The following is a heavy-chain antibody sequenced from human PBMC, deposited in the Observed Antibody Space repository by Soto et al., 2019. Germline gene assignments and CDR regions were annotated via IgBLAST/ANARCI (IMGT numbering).Heavy chain of an antibody. Sequence: QVQLVESGGGVVQPGRSLRLSCAASGFTFSSYGMHWVRQAPGKGLEWVAVISYDGSNKYYADSVKGRFTISRDNSKNTLYLQMNSLSAEDTAVYYCARAPGYCSGGSCYTFDYWGQGTLVTVSS. V-gene: IGHV3-30*03. D-gene: IGHD2-15*01. CDR3: ARAPGYCSGGSCYTFDY. CDR1: GFTFSSYG. J-gene: IGHJ4*02. CDR2: ISYDGSNK.